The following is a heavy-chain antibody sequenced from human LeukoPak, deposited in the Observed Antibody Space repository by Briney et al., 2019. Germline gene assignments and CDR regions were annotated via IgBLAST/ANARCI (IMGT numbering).Heavy chain of an antibody. Sequence: SETLSLTCTVSGGSISSTVYYWGWIRQPPGKGLEWIGSVSDSGGTYYNPSLRSRVTISVDTSKNQFSLQLTSVTAADTAVYYCARVFNLSETIFGVVISVDYSDYWGQGTLVTVSS. J-gene: IGHJ4*02. D-gene: IGHD3-3*01. CDR2: VSDSGGT. V-gene: IGHV4-39*01. CDR3: ARVFNLSETIFGVVISVDYSDY. CDR1: GGSISSTVYY.